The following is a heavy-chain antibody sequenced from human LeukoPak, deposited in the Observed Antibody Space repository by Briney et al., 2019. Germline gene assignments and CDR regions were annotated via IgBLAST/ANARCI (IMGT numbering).Heavy chain of an antibody. CDR2: ISNSSTYI. CDR1: GFTFSGYT. CDR3: ARWVCSSTSCFYFDY. Sequence: GGSLRLSCAASGFTFSGYTMTWVRQAPGKGLEWVSSISNSSTYIYYADSVKGRFTISRDNVQNSLSLQMNSLRAEDTAVYYCARWVCSSTSCFYFDYWGQGSLVVVSS. D-gene: IGHD2-2*01. V-gene: IGHV3-21*01. J-gene: IGHJ4*02.